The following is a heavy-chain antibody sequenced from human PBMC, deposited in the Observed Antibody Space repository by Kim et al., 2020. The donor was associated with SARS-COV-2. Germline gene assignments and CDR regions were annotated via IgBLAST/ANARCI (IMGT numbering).Heavy chain of an antibody. V-gene: IGHV4-4*02. CDR1: GVSISSNNW. CDR3: ARPVAGSVWDV. CDR2: IYHSGTT. J-gene: IGHJ6*02. Sequence: SETLSLTCAVSGVSISSNNWWSWVRQPPGRGLEWIGDIYHSGTTNYNPSLKSQVTISVDKSKNQFSLILTSVTAADTAIYYCARPVAGSVWDVWGQGTTV. D-gene: IGHD6-19*01.